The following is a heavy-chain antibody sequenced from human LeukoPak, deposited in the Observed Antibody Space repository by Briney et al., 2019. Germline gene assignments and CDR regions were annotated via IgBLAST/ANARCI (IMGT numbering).Heavy chain of an antibody. D-gene: IGHD2-15*01. J-gene: IGHJ4*02. V-gene: IGHV3-23*01. CDR2: ISGSGGST. CDR3: AKTLGYCSGGSCYPRRDYFDY. Sequence: GRSLRLSCAASGFTFSSYAMSWVRRAAGKGLEWVSAISGSGGSTYYAESVKGRFTISRDNSKNTLYLQMNSLRAEDTAVYCCAKTLGYCSGGSCYPRRDYFDYWGQGTLVTVSS. CDR1: GFTFSSYA.